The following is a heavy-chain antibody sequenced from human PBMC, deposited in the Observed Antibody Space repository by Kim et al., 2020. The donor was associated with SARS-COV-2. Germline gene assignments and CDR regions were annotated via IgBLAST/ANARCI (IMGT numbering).Heavy chain of an antibody. D-gene: IGHD3-10*01. CDR3: ARDLSLVRGEPGSDY. Sequence: SVKVRIAISEDKSKNTLYLQMNSLRAEDTAVYYCARDLSLVRGEPGSDYWGQGALVTVSS. V-gene: IGHV3-30*09. J-gene: IGHJ4*02.